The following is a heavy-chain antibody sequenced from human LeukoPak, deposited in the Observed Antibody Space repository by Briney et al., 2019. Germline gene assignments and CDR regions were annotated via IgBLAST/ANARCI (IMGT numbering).Heavy chain of an antibody. CDR3: ATRPVVTTSLDY. J-gene: IGHJ4*02. D-gene: IGHD2-21*02. CDR2: IYYSGST. CDR1: GGSISSSSYY. V-gene: IGHV4-39*01. Sequence: SETLSLTCTVSGGSISSSSYYWGWIRQPPGKGLEWIGSIYYSGSTYYNPSLKSRVTISVDTSKNQFSLKLSSVTAADTAVYYCATRPVVTTSLDYWGQGTLVTVSS.